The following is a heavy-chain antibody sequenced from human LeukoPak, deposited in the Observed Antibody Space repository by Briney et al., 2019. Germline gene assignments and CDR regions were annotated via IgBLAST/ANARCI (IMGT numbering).Heavy chain of an antibody. J-gene: IGHJ4*02. CDR1: GGTFSSYA. CDR2: IIPIFGTA. D-gene: IGHD2-21*02. CDR3: AKPMVVTAIFPDFDY. Sequence: ASVKVSCKASGGTFSSYAISWVRQAPGQGLEWMGGIIPIFGTANYAQKFQGRVTITTDESTSTAYMELSSLRSEDTAVYYCAKPMVVTAIFPDFDYWGQGTPVTVSS. V-gene: IGHV1-69*05.